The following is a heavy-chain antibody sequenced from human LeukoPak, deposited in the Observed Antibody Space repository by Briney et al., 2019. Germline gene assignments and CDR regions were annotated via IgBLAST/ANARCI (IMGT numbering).Heavy chain of an antibody. V-gene: IGHV3-15*01. CDR2: IKSKTDGGTT. CDR3: TTGSWYYYDSSGYSNY. Sequence: GGSLRLSCAASGLTFSSYGMHWVRQAPGKGLEWVGRIKSKTDGGTTDYAAPVKGRFTISRDDSKNTLYLQMNSLKTEDTAVYYCTTGSWYYYDSSGYSNYWGQGTLVTVSS. J-gene: IGHJ4*02. CDR1: GLTFSSYG. D-gene: IGHD3-22*01.